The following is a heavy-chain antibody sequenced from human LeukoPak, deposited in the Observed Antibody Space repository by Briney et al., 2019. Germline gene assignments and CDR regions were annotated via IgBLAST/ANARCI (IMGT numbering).Heavy chain of an antibody. V-gene: IGHV4-34*01. Sequence: SETLSLTCAVYGGSFSGYYWSWIRQAPGKGLEWIGEINQSGITNYNPSLKSRVTISVDTSKNQFSLKLSSVTAADTAVYYCARGHQDFVAFDIWGQGTMVTVSS. J-gene: IGHJ3*02. CDR1: GGSFSGYY. D-gene: IGHD2-15*01. CDR3: ARGHQDFVAFDI. CDR2: INQSGIT.